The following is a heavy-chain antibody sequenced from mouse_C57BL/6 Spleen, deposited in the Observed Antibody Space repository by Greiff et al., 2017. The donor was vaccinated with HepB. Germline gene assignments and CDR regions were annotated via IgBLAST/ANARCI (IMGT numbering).Heavy chain of an antibody. CDR1: GFSLTSYG. J-gene: IGHJ4*01. V-gene: IGHV2-2*01. CDR3: ARNFAYYYGSRREGAMDY. CDR2: IWSGGST. D-gene: IGHD1-1*01. Sequence: VMLVESGPGLVQPSQSLSITCTVSGFSLTSYGVHWVRQSPGKGLEWLGVIWSGGSTDYNAAFISRLSISKDNSKSQVFFKMNSLQADDTAIYYCARNFAYYYGSRREGAMDYWGQGTSVTVSS.